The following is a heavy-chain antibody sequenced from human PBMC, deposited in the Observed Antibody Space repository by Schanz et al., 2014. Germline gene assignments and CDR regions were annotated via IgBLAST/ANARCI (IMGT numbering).Heavy chain of an antibody. V-gene: IGHV1-2*06. CDR2: IYPNSGGT. CDR3: ARGLVRFFDY. D-gene: IGHD6-19*01. CDR1: GRTFIVYH. J-gene: IGHJ4*02. Sequence: QVQLVQSGAEVKKPGASMKVSCKASGRTFIVYHVLHWVRQAPGQGLEWMGRIYPNSGGTHYAQKFQDRVTMTRDTSISTAYMELSRLRSDDTAVYYCARGLVRFFDYWGQGTVVTVSS.